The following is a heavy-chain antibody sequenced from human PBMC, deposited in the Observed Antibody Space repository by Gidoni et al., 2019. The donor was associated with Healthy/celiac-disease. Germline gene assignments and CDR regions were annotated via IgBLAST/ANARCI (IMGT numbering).Heavy chain of an antibody. Sequence: QVQLQQRGAGLLKPAETMSLTCDVYGESLSGYAGSWIRQPPGKGLEWIGEINHSGSTNYNPSLTSRVTISVDTSKIQFSLKLSSVTAADTAVYYCARVRWYYDSSGYYYLFDYWGQGTLVTVSS. J-gene: IGHJ4*02. V-gene: IGHV4-34*01. CDR3: ARVRWYYDSSGYYYLFDY. CDR2: INHSGST. D-gene: IGHD3-22*01. CDR1: GESLSGYA.